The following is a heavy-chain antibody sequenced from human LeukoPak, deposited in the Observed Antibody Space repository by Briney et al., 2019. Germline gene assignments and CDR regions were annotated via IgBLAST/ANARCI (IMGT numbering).Heavy chain of an antibody. Sequence: GGSVKVSCKASGGTFSNCAINWVRQAPGQGLEWMGGIIPIFGTANYAQKFQGRVTITADKSTSTVYMELNSLKSEDTAVYYCARGWDYDSGGRPTAYVYWGQGTLVTVSS. V-gene: IGHV1-69*06. CDR1: GGTFSNCA. CDR3: ARGWDYDSGGRPTAYVY. D-gene: IGHD3-22*01. CDR2: IIPIFGTA. J-gene: IGHJ4*02.